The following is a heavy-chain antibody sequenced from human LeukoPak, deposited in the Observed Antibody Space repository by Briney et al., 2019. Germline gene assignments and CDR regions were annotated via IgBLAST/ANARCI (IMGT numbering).Heavy chain of an antibody. V-gene: IGHV4-30-2*01. CDR3: ARESPSVAGNYFDY. D-gene: IGHD6-19*01. J-gene: IGHJ4*02. Sequence: SETLSLTCAVSGGSISSGGYSWSWIRQPPGKGLEWIGYIYHSGSTYYNPSLKSRVTISVDRSKNPFSLKLSSVTAADTAVYYCARESPSVAGNYFDYWGQGTLVTVSS. CDR2: IYHSGST. CDR1: GGSISSGGYS.